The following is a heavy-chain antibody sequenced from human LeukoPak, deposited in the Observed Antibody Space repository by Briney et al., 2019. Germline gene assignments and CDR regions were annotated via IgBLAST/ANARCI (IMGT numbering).Heavy chain of an antibody. CDR2: IKQDGSEK. CDR3: TRHELRSYYVE. J-gene: IGHJ4*02. D-gene: IGHD3-10*01. V-gene: IGHV3-7*01. CDR1: GFTFRSYW. Sequence: PGGSLRLSCAASGFTFRSYWMSWVRQAPGKGLEWVANIKQDGSEKYYVDSVKGRFTISRDNAKNSLYLQMNSLRAEDTAVYYCTRHELRSYYVEWGQGTLVTVSS.